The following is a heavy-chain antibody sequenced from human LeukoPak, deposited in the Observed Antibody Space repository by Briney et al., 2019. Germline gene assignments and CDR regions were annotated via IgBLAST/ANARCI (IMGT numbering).Heavy chain of an antibody. CDR2: IHSGGTT. V-gene: IGHV3-66*01. CDR3: ATGSLGDYYYGMDV. D-gene: IGHD6-13*01. CDR1: GFTVRSNY. J-gene: IGHJ6*02. Sequence: AGGSLRLSCAASGFTVRSNYMSWVRQAPGKGLEWVSVIHSGGTTFYADSVEGRITISRDDSKNTLYLQMNSLRAEDTAVYYCATGSLGDYYYGMDVWGQGTTVTVSS.